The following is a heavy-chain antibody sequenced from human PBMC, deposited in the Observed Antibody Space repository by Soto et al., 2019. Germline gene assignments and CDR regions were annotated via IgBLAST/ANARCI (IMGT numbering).Heavy chain of an antibody. D-gene: IGHD6-19*01. CDR3: AKGLITDIAVVYYFDY. V-gene: IGHV3-23*01. CDR2: ISGSGGST. Sequence: GGSLRLSCAASGFTFSSYAMSWVRQAPGKGLEWVSAISGSGGSTYYADSVKGRFTISRDNSKNTLYLQMNSLRAEDTAVYYCAKGLITDIAVVYYFDYWGQGTLVTVSS. J-gene: IGHJ4*02. CDR1: GFTFSSYA.